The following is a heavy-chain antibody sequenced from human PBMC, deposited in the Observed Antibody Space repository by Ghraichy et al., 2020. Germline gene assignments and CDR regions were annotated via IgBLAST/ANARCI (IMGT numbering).Heavy chain of an antibody. D-gene: IGHD3-16*01. CDR1: GGSISSSSYY. CDR2: IYYSGGT. J-gene: IGHJ3*02. CDR3: ARAYAYLDAFDI. V-gene: IGHV4-39*01. Sequence: SETLSLTCTVSGGSISSSSYYWGWIRQPPGKGLEWIGSIYYSGGTYYNPSLKSRVTISVDTSKNQFSLKLSSVTAADTAVYYCARAYAYLDAFDIWGQGTMVTVSS.